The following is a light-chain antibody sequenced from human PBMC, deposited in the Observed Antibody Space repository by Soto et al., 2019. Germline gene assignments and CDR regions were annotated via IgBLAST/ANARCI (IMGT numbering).Light chain of an antibody. V-gene: IGKV1-5*03. Sequence: DIQMTQSPSTVSASVGDRVTITCRASQSISSWLTWYQQKPGKAPKLLIYKASSLESGVPSRFSGSGSGTEFTLTISSLQPDDFATYYCQQYNSYSYTFGQGTKVDIK. CDR1: QSISSW. J-gene: IGKJ2*01. CDR3: QQYNSYSYT. CDR2: KAS.